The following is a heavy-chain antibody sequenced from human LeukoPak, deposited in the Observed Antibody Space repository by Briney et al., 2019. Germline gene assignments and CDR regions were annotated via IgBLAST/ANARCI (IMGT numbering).Heavy chain of an antibody. CDR3: AREGWDYSRRSNWFDP. CDR2: IYYSGST. CDR1: GRSMSSHY. J-gene: IGHJ5*02. V-gene: IGHV4-59*11. D-gene: IGHD4-11*01. Sequence: WETLSLTCTLSGRSMSSHYWRWIRHPPGEGLGCIGYIYYSGSTKYNASLKSRVTISVDTSKNQFSLKLSSVTAADTAVYYCAREGWDYSRRSNWFDPWGQATLLSVSS.